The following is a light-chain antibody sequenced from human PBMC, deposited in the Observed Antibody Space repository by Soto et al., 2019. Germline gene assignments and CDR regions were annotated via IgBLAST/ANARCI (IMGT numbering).Light chain of an antibody. CDR3: TSYVGSNNYV. CDR2: EVT. CDR1: ASDIGRYNY. Sequence: QSVLTQPPSASGSPGQSVTISCIGTASDIGRYNYVSWYQHHPGKAPKLIIYEVTKRPSGVPDRFSGSKSGNTASLTVSGLQADDEAAYYCTSYVGSNNYVSGTGTTVTVL. V-gene: IGLV2-8*01. J-gene: IGLJ1*01.